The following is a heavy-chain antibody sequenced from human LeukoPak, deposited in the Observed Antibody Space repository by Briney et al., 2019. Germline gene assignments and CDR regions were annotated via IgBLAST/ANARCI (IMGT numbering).Heavy chain of an antibody. Sequence: GGSLRLSCAASGFTFSSYAMSWVRQAPGRGLEWVSTIGSGGGSTYYADSVKGRFTISRDNSKNTLYLQMNSLRAEDTAIYYCAKDRRLPWDYFDSWGQETLVTVSS. D-gene: IGHD5-12*01. V-gene: IGHV3-23*01. CDR1: GFTFSSYA. CDR3: AKDRRLPWDYFDS. CDR2: IGSGGGST. J-gene: IGHJ4*02.